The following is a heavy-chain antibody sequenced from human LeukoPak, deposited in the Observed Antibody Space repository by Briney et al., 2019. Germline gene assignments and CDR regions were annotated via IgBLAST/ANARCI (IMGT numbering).Heavy chain of an antibody. CDR3: AKVDRTGTTYGDY. D-gene: IGHD1-7*01. CDR2: IIPIFGTA. J-gene: IGHJ4*02. CDR1: GGTFSSYA. Sequence: SVKVSCKASGGTFSSYAISWVRQAPGQGLEWMGGIIPIFGTANYAQKFRGRVTITADESTSTAYMELSSLRSEDTAVYYCAKVDRTGTTYGDYRGQGTLVTVSS. V-gene: IGHV1-69*13.